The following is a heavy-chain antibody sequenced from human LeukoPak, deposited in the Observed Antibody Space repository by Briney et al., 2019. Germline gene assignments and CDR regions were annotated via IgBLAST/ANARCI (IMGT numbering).Heavy chain of an antibody. D-gene: IGHD3-3*01. CDR3: AKERSEWSFLYY. CDR1: GFTFSSYG. V-gene: IGHV3-30*02. Sequence: GGSLRLSCAASGFTFSSYGMHWVRQAPGKGLEWVAFIRYDGSKKYYGDPVQGRFNISRDNSKSTLYLQMNSLRGDDTAVYYCAKERSEWSFLYYWGQGTLVTVSS. CDR2: IRYDGSKK. J-gene: IGHJ4*02.